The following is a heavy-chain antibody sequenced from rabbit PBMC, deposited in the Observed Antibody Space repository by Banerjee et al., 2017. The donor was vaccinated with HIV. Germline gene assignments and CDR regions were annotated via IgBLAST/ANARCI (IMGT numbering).Heavy chain of an antibody. CDR3: ARDTSSSFSSYGMDL. V-gene: IGHV1S45*01. Sequence: QEQLKETGGGLVQPGGSLTLSCKASGFDFSSYGVSWVRQAPGKGLEWIGYIDPIFQVTTYASWAKGRFTISKTSSTTVTLQMTSLTAADTATYFCARDTSSSFSSYGMDLWGPGTLVTVS. CDR1: GFDFSSYG. J-gene: IGHJ6*01. D-gene: IGHD1-1*01. CDR2: IDPIFQVTT.